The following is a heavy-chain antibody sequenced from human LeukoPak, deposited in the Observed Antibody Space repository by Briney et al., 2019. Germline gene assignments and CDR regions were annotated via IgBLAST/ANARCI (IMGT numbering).Heavy chain of an antibody. CDR3: ARVGRCSSTSCRSFDY. Sequence: GGSLRLSCAASGFTFSSYWMSWVRQAPGKGLEWVANIKQDGSEKYYVDSVKGRFTISRDNAKNTLYLQMNSLRAEDTAVYYCARVGRCSSTSCRSFDYWGQGTLVTVSS. J-gene: IGHJ4*02. CDR1: GFTFSSYW. D-gene: IGHD2-2*01. V-gene: IGHV3-7*01. CDR2: IKQDGSEK.